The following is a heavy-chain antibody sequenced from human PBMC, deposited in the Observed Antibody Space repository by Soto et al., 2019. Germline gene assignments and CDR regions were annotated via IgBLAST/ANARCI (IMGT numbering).Heavy chain of an antibody. CDR2: IYPGDSDT. J-gene: IGHJ6*02. V-gene: IGHV5-51*01. CDR3: ARLVGSYGSGSPCDDDCYSYYGMDV. CDR1: GYSFTSYW. D-gene: IGHD3-10*01. Sequence: PGASLKISCKGSGYSFTSYWIAWVRQMPGKGLEWMGIIYPGDSDTRYSPSFQGQVTISADKSTSTAYLQWSSLKASDTAMYYCARLVGSYGSGSPCDDDCYSYYGMDVWGQGTTVTVSS.